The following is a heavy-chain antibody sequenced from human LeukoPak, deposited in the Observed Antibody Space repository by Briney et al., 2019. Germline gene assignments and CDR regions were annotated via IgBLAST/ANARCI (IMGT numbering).Heavy chain of an antibody. J-gene: IGHJ2*01. CDR1: GGSFSGYY. V-gene: IGHV4-34*01. CDR3: ARVRTVVRHSYWYFDL. D-gene: IGHD4-23*01. CDR2: INHSGST. Sequence: PSETLSLTCAVYGGSFSGYYWSWIRQPPGKGLEWIGEINHSGSTNYNPSLKSRVTISVDTSKNQFSLKLSSVTAADTAVYYCARVRTVVRHSYWYFDLWGRGTLVSVSS.